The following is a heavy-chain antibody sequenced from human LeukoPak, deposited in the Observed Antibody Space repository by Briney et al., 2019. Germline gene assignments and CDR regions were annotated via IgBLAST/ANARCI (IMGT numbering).Heavy chain of an antibody. J-gene: IGHJ4*02. CDR3: AKDIQLWRDFDY. Sequence: PGGSLRLSCAASGFTFDDYAMHWVRQAPGKGLEWVSLISGDGGSTYYADSVKGRSTISRDNSKNSLYLQMNSLRTEDTALYYCAKDIQLWRDFDYWGQGTLVTVSS. CDR1: GFTFDDYA. V-gene: IGHV3-43*02. CDR2: ISGDGGST. D-gene: IGHD5-18*01.